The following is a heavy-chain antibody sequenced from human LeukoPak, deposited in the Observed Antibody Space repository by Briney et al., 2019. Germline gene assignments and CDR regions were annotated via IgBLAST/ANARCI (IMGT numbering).Heavy chain of an antibody. CDR3: TRGSEYQMPSADC. D-gene: IGHD2-2*01. CDR2: IKSNVYGGAT. Sequence: PGGSLRLSCAASGFTFDEHGMSWVRQAPGKGLEWVGFIKSNVYGGATEYAASVKGRFTISRDDSKSIAYLQMNSLLTEDTAMYYRTRGSEYQMPSADCWGEGPLVTVSS. J-gene: IGHJ4*02. CDR1: GFTFDEHG. V-gene: IGHV3-49*04.